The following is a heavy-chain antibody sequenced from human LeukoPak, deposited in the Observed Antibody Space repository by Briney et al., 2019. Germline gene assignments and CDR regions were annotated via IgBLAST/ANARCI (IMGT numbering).Heavy chain of an antibody. V-gene: IGHV4-59*01. Sequence: SETLSLTCTVSGGSISSYYWSWIRQPPGKGLEWIGYIYYSGSTSYNPSLKSRVTISVDTSKNQFSLKLSSVTAADTAVYYCARAPASSWYVGYFDYWGQGTLVTVSS. J-gene: IGHJ4*02. CDR2: IYYSGST. D-gene: IGHD6-13*01. CDR1: GGSISSYY. CDR3: ARAPASSWYVGYFDY.